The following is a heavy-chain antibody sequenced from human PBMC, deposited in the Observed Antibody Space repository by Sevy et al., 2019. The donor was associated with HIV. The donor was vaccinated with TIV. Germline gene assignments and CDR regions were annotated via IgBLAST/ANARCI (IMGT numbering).Heavy chain of an antibody. D-gene: IGHD2-15*01. Sequence: SETLSLTCAVYGRSFSGYYWSWIRQPPGKGLEWIGEINHSGSTNYNPSLKSRVTISVDTSKNQFSLKLSSVTAADTAVYYCARGSTPKAVVVAATPSSRFDPWGQGTLVTVSS. CDR2: INHSGST. V-gene: IGHV4-34*01. CDR1: GRSFSGYY. CDR3: ARGSTPKAVVVAATPSSRFDP. J-gene: IGHJ5*02.